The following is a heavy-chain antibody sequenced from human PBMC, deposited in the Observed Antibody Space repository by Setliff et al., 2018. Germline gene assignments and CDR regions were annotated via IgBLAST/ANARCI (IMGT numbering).Heavy chain of an antibody. D-gene: IGHD3-22*01. CDR3: ARGKIRITMIVVPTGGAFDI. J-gene: IGHJ3*02. Sequence: PSETLSLTCTVSGGSVSSGSYYWSWIRQPAGKRLEWIGQIYTSGSTNYNPSLKSRITISVDTSKNQFSLKLSSVTAADTAVYYCARGKIRITMIVVPTGGAFDIWGQGTMVTVSS. V-gene: IGHV4-61*09. CDR2: IYTSGST. CDR1: GGSVSSGSYY.